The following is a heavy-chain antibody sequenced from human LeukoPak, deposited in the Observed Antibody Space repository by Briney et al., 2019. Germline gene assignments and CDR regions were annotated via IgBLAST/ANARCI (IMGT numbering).Heavy chain of an antibody. D-gene: IGHD3/OR15-3a*01. CDR1: GFRSSYYY. Sequence: GFLRLSSAAPGFRSSYYYMRLVRPASGEGVELGRIIRDSGEAFYADFARGRFAISRDESENTLYLQMNSLRVEDTAVYFCARDRAANQDWAEFDPWGQGTPVIVSS. V-gene: IGHV3-66*03. CDR2: IRDSGEA. CDR3: ARDRAANQDWAEFDP. J-gene: IGHJ5*02.